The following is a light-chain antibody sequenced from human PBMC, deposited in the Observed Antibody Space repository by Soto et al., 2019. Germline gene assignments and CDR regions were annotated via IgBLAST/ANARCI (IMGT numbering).Light chain of an antibody. CDR3: QSYDSSLSGYV. J-gene: IGLJ1*01. CDR1: SSNIGRGYN. Sequence: QSALTQPPSVSGAPGQRVTISCTGSSSNIGRGYNVHWYQQLPGTAPKLLIYGNSNRPSGVPDRFSGSKSGTSASLAITGLQAEYEADYYCQSYDSSLSGYVFGTGTKVTVL. CDR2: GNS. V-gene: IGLV1-40*01.